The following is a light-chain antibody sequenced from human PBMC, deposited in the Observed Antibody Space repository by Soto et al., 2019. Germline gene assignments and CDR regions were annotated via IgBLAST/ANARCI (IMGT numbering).Light chain of an antibody. CDR1: STDIESYNF. Sequence: QSALTQPASVSGSPGQSITIPCIGSSTDIESYNFVSWYQIHPGKAPKLIIFEVANRPSDVSLRFSGSKSGNTAFLTISSLQAEDEADYHCCSYATGGTLVFGGGTKLTVL. J-gene: IGLJ3*02. CDR2: EVA. CDR3: CSYATGGTLV. V-gene: IGLV2-23*02.